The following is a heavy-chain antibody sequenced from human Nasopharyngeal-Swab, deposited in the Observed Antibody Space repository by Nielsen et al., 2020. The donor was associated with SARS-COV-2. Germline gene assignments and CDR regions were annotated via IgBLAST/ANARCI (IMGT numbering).Heavy chain of an antibody. D-gene: IGHD3-22*01. Sequence: GSLRLSCTVSGGSISSYYWSWIRQPAGKGLEWIGRIYTSGSTNYNPSLKSRVTMSVDTSKNQFSLKLSSVTAADTAVYYCARDYYDSSGYYWDHWGQGTLVTVSS. CDR1: GGSISSYY. CDR3: ARDYYDSSGYYWDH. J-gene: IGHJ4*02. CDR2: IYTSGST. V-gene: IGHV4-4*07.